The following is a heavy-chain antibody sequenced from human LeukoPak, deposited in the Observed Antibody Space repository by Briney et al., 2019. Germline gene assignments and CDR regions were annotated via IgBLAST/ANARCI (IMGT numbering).Heavy chain of an antibody. V-gene: IGHV4-59*01. J-gene: IGHJ4*02. CDR1: GGSISSYY. D-gene: IGHD2-2*01. Sequence: SETLSLTCTVSGGSISSYYWSWIRQPPGKGLEWIGYIYYSGSTNYNPSPKSRVTISVDTSKNQFSLKLSSVTAADTAVYYCARVICSSTSCYPDYWGQGTLVTVSS. CDR2: IYYSGST. CDR3: ARVICSSTSCYPDY.